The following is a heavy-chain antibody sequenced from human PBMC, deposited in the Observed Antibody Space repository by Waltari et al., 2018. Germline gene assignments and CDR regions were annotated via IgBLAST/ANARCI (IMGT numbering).Heavy chain of an antibody. CDR1: GGSFSGYY. CDR2: INHSGST. J-gene: IGHJ4*02. D-gene: IGHD3-9*01. Sequence: QVQLQQWGAGLLKPSETLSLTCAVYGGSFSGYYWSWIRQPPGKGQEWIGEINHSGSTNFIPSLKMVVTISVDTSKNQFSLMLSSVTAADTAVYYWAIGPGYYKGAYYFDYWGQGTLVTVSS. CDR3: AIGPGYYKGAYYFDY. V-gene: IGHV4-34*01.